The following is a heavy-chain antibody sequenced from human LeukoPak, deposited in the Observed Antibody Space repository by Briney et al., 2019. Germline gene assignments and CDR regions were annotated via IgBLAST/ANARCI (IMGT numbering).Heavy chain of an antibody. D-gene: IGHD6-13*01. CDR3: AKRMGPSIAAADLDY. CDR1: GFTFSSYG. J-gene: IGHJ4*02. Sequence: GGSLRLSCAASGFTFSSYGMQWVRQAPGKGLEWVAVISYDGSNKYYVDSVKGRFTISRDNSKNTLYLQMNSLRAEDTAVYYCAKRMGPSIAAADLDYWGQGTLVTVSS. V-gene: IGHV3-30*18. CDR2: ISYDGSNK.